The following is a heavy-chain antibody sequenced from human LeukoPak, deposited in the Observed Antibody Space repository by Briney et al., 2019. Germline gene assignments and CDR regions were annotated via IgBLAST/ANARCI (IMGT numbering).Heavy chain of an antibody. J-gene: IGHJ6*03. D-gene: IGHD3-10*01. CDR1: GGSFSGAY. CDR2: ISHSGST. CDR3: ARGPAAVRGVIRFYYYMDV. Sequence: SETLSLTCAVYGGSFSGAYWSWIRQAPGKGLEWIGEISHSGSTNYNPSLKSRVTMSLDTSKKQVSLKLNSVTAADTAVYYCARGPAAVRGVIRFYYYMDVWGKGTAVTVSS. V-gene: IGHV4-34*01.